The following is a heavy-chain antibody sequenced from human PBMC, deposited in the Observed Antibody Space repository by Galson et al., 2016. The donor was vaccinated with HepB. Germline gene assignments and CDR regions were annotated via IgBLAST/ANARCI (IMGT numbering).Heavy chain of an antibody. J-gene: IGHJ4*02. V-gene: IGHV3-9*01. D-gene: IGHD2-15*01. Sequence: SLRLSCAASGFTIDDYAMHWVRQAPGKGLEWVSSISWNSGNIGHADSVKGRFNISRDNAKNSLYLQMNSLRAEDTALYYCARGYLNYFEHWGQGTLVTVSS. CDR1: GFTIDDYA. CDR3: ARGYLNYFEH. CDR2: ISWNSGNI.